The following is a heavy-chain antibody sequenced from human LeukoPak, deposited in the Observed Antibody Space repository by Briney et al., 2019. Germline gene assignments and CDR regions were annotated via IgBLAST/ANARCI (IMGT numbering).Heavy chain of an antibody. J-gene: IGHJ4*02. CDR2: ISSSGNII. CDR3: ARDYGGHGEYFDY. D-gene: IGHD4-23*01. V-gene: IGHV3-48*02. CDR1: GFPFSSYN. Sequence: GGSLRLSCAASGFPFSSYNTNWVRQAPGKGLEWVSYISSSGNIIDYADSVKGRFTISRDNAKNSVYLQMNSLRDEDTAVYHCARDYGGHGEYFDYWGQGTLVTVSS.